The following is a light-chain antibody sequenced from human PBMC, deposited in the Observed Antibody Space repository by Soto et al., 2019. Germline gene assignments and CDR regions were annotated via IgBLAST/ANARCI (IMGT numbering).Light chain of an antibody. CDR3: QQYGSSPLT. J-gene: IGKJ4*01. CDR2: GAS. CDR1: QSVSSTY. Sequence: ENVLTPAPGTLSFSPGERATGSCRASQSVSSTYLAWYQQKPGQAPRLLIYGASSRATGIPDRFSGSGSGTDFTLTISRLEPEDFAVYYCQQYGSSPLTFGGGTKVDIK. V-gene: IGKV3-20*01.